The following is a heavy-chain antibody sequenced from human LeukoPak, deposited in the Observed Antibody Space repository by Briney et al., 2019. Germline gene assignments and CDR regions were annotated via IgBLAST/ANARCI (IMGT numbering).Heavy chain of an antibody. CDR3: ARGVRGVAGTFDY. V-gene: IGHV1-8*02. J-gene: IGHJ4*02. CDR1: GGTFSSYA. Sequence: ASVKVSCKASGGTFSSYAINWVRQATGQGLEWMGWMNPNSSNTGYAQKFQGRVTMTRNTSISTAYMELSSLRSEDTAVYYCARGVRGVAGTFDYWGQGTLVTVSS. CDR2: MNPNSSNT. D-gene: IGHD6-19*01.